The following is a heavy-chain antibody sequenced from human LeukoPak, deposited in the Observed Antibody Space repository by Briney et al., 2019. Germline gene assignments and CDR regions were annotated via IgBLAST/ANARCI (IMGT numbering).Heavy chain of an antibody. Sequence: SETLSLTCSVSDYSISSGYFWGWIRQPPGKGLEWIGSIYHSGSTHYNPSHKSRVTISVDTSRNQFSLRLTSVTAADTAVYYCTRDETYSSDWQPNHSHYYMDVWGKGITVTVSS. J-gene: IGHJ6*03. CDR3: TRDETYSSDWQPNHSHYYMDV. CDR2: IYHSGST. CDR1: DYSISSGYF. D-gene: IGHD6-19*01. V-gene: IGHV4-38-2*02.